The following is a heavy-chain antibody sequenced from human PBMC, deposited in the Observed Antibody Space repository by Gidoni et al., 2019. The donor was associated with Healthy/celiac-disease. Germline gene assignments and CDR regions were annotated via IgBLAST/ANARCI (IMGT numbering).Heavy chain of an antibody. V-gene: IGHV4-39*01. J-gene: IGHJ4*02. CDR3: ARLHSSGYYRYFDY. CDR2: NYYSGST. CDR1: GGSISSSSHH. D-gene: IGHD3-22*01. Sequence: QLQLQESGPGLVKPSETLSLTCTVSGGSISSSSHHWGWIRQPPGKGLGWIGTNYYSGSTYYTPSLKSRVTISVDTSKNQFSLKVSSVTAADTAVYYCARLHSSGYYRYFDYWGQGTLVTVSS.